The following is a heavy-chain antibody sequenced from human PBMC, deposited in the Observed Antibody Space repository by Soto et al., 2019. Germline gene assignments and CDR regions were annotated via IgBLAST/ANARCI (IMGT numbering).Heavy chain of an antibody. CDR3: ARGNYGMDV. CDR2: IKSDGSNT. V-gene: IGHV3-74*01. CDR1: GFTFSSYW. Sequence: EVQLVESGGGLVQPGGSLRLSCAASGFTFSSYWMHWVRQAPGKGLVWVSNIKSDGSNTNYADPVKGRFTISRDNAKNTQYLQMNSLRAEDTAVYYCARGNYGMDVWGQGTTVTVSS. D-gene: IGHD3-10*01. J-gene: IGHJ6*02.